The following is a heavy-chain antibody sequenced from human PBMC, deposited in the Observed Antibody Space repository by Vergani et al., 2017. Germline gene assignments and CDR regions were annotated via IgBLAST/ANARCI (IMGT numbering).Heavy chain of an antibody. Sequence: QVTLKESGPVLVKPTETLTLTCTVSGFSLSSARMGVSWIRKPPGKALEWLAHIFSNDEKSYSTSLKCRLTISRDTSKSQVVLTMTNMDPVDTATYYCEWLRVYYDSSGYPDSWGQGTQVTGSS. CDR1: GFSLSSARMG. CDR3: EWLRVYYDSSGYPDS. D-gene: IGHD3-22*01. V-gene: IGHV2-26*01. J-gene: IGHJ4*02. CDR2: IFSNDEK.